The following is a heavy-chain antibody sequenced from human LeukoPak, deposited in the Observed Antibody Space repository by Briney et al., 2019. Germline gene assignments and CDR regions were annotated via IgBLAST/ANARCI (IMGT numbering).Heavy chain of an antibody. Sequence: PGGSLRLSCAGSGFTFSSYWMHWVRQAPGKGLVWVSRINSDGSSTSYADSVKGRFTISRDNAKNTLYLQMNSLRAEDTAVYYCARGDIVVVPAAIATSDYYGMDVWGQGTTVTVSS. CDR2: INSDGSST. D-gene: IGHD2-2*01. CDR1: GFTFSSYW. V-gene: IGHV3-74*01. CDR3: ARGDIVVVPAAIATSDYYGMDV. J-gene: IGHJ6*02.